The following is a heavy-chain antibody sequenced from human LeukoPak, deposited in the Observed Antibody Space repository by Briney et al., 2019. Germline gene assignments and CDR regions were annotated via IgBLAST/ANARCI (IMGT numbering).Heavy chain of an antibody. CDR1: GFTVISNY. J-gene: IGHJ4*02. D-gene: IGHD6-19*01. V-gene: IGHV3-66*01. CDR3: AKAGIGVVGYFDY. Sequence: GGSLRLSCAASGFTVISNYMSWVRQAPGKGLEWVSVIYSGGSTNYADSVRGRFTISRDNSKNTLYLQMNSLRDEDTALYYCAKAGIGVVGYFDYWGQGTLVTVSS. CDR2: IYSGGST.